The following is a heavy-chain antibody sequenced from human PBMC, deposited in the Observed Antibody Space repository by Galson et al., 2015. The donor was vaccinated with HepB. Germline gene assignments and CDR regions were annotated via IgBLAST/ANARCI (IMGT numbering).Heavy chain of an antibody. Sequence: SVKVSCKASGYTFTKNAVNWVRQAPGQGLQWMGWINTNTGNPTYAQGFTGRFVISLDTSVSTAYLQISSLKAEDTAVYYCARADERGYYYLGYWGQGTLVTVSS. CDR3: ARADERGYYYLGY. CDR1: GYTFTKNA. CDR2: INTNTGNP. J-gene: IGHJ4*02. D-gene: IGHD3-22*01. V-gene: IGHV7-4-1*02.